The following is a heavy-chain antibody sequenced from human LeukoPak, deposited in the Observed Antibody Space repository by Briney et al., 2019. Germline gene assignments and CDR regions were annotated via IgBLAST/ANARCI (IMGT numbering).Heavy chain of an antibody. CDR2: IYYSGST. J-gene: IGHJ4*02. CDR1: GGSVMNYY. V-gene: IGHV4-59*02. CDR3: ARGGPPTVTRFDY. D-gene: IGHD4-17*01. Sequence: SETLSLTCTVSGGSVMNYYWSWLRQPPGKGLEWIGYIYYSGSTNYNPSLKSRVTISVDTSKNQFSLKLTSVTAADTAVYYCARGGPPTVTRFDYWGQGALVTVS.